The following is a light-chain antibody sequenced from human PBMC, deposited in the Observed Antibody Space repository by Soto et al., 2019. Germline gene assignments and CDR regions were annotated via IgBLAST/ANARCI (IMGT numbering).Light chain of an antibody. CDR3: QQDGSSPPVT. CDR1: QSVSISY. Sequence: EIVLTQSPGTLSLSPGERATLSCRASQSVSISYLAWYQQKPVQAPRLLIYGASNRATGIPERFSGSGSGTDFTLTISRLEPEDFAVYYCQQDGSSPPVTFGQGTRLEIK. V-gene: IGKV3-20*01. CDR2: GAS. J-gene: IGKJ5*01.